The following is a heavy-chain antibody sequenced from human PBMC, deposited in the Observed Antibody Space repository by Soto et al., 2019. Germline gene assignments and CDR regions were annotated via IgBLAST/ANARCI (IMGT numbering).Heavy chain of an antibody. CDR3: ARRYCSGDRCWVDY. CDR1: GYSFTTYL. CDR2: IYPGDSDT. D-gene: IGHD2-15*01. J-gene: IGHJ4*02. Sequence: PGESLNISCKGSGYSFTTYLIGWVRQMPGKGLEWMGIIYPGDSDTRYSPSFQGQVTISADKSFTTAYLQWSSLKASDTAIYYCARRYCSGDRCWVDYWGQGTLVTVSS. V-gene: IGHV5-51*01.